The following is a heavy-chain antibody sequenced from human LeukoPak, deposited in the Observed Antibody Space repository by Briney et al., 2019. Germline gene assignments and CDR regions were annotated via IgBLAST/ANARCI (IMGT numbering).Heavy chain of an antibody. CDR3: ARGYDSSGYYFDY. J-gene: IGHJ4*02. CDR1: GYTFTGYY. CDR2: INPNSGGT. Sequence: ASVKVSCKASGYTFTGYYMHWVRQAPGQGLEWMGWINPNSGGTNYAHKFQGRVTMTRDTSISTAYMELSRLRSDDTAVYYCARGYDSSGYYFDYWGQGTLVTVSS. D-gene: IGHD3-22*01. V-gene: IGHV1-2*07.